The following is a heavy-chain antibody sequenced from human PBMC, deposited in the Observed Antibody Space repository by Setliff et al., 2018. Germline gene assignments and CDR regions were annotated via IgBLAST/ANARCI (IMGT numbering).Heavy chain of an antibody. D-gene: IGHD6-19*01. V-gene: IGHV3-43D*03. CDR1: GFTFDVYA. J-gene: IGHJ6*02. CDR2: ISWDGDST. CDR3: AKDSGWPRGDYYYGMDV. Sequence: GGSLRLSCAASGFTFDVYAMHWVRQAPGKGLEWVSLISWDGDSTYYADSVKGRFTISRDNSKNSLYLQMNSLGAEDTALYYCAKDSGWPRGDYYYGMDVWGQGTTVTVSS.